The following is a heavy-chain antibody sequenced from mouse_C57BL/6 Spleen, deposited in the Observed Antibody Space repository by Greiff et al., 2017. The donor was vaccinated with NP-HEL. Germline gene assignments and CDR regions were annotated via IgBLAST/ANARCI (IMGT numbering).Heavy chain of an antibody. Sequence: EVQLQQSGPELVKPGASVKISCKASGYTFTDYYMNWVKQSHGKSLEWIGDINPNNGGTSYNQKFKGKATLTVDKSSSTAYMELRSLTSEDSAVYCCARDYGNFDYWGQGTTLTVSS. CDR3: ARDYGNFDY. J-gene: IGHJ2*01. D-gene: IGHD2-1*01. V-gene: IGHV1-26*01. CDR1: GYTFTDYY. CDR2: INPNNGGT.